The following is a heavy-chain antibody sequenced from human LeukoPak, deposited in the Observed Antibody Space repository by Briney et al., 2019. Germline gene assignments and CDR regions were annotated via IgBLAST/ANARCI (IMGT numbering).Heavy chain of an antibody. J-gene: IGHJ4*02. V-gene: IGHV3-9*01. CDR2: ISWNSGSI. D-gene: IGHD5-12*01. Sequence: GGSLRLSCAASGFTFDDYAMHWVRQAPGKGLEWVSGISWNSGSIGYADSVKGRFTISRDNSKNTLHLQMNSLRAEDTAVYYCAKEGDIVATITNFDYWGQGTLVTVSS. CDR3: AKEGDIVATITNFDY. CDR1: GFTFDDYA.